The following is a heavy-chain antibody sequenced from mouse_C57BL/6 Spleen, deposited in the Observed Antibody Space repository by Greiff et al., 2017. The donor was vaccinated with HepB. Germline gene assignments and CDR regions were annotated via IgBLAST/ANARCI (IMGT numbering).Heavy chain of an antibody. CDR3: ARHDPRYYYGSSDDY. CDR1: GFTFSSYT. D-gene: IGHD1-1*01. J-gene: IGHJ2*01. Sequence: EVMLVESGGGLVKPGGSLKLSCAASGFTFSSYTMSWVRQTPEKRLEWVATISGGGGNTYYPDSVKGRFTISRDNAKNTLYLQMSSLRSEDTALYYCARHDPRYYYGSSDDYWGQGTTLTVSS. CDR2: ISGGGGNT. V-gene: IGHV5-9*01.